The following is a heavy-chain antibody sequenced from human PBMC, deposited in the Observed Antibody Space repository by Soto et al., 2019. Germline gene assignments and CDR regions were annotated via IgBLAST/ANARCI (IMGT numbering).Heavy chain of an antibody. Sequence: QVQLQESGPGLVKPSQTLSLTCTVSGGSISINDYYWSWIRQPPGKGLEWIGYIYYTGSTYYNPSLKTRVIISMDTYKNQFSLTLWSVTAADTAVYYCARSGYFYYYGLDVWGQGTTVTVSS. CDR2: IYYTGST. V-gene: IGHV4-30-4*01. CDR1: GGSISINDYY. CDR3: ARSGYFYYYGLDV. D-gene: IGHD3-22*01. J-gene: IGHJ6*02.